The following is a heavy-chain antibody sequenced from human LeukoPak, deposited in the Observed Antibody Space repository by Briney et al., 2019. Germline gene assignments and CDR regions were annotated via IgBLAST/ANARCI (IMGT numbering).Heavy chain of an antibody. CDR1: GFTVSTNY. V-gene: IGHV3-66*01. Sequence: QPGGSLRLSCAASGFTVSTNYMNWVRQAPGKGLEWVSVLYSGGTTYYTDSVKGRFTISRDNSKNTVYLQMNSLRAEDTAVYYCTRVLGEYTYGNVYHYYYMDVWGKGTTVTISS. D-gene: IGHD5-18*01. J-gene: IGHJ6*03. CDR3: TRVLGEYTYGNVYHYYYMDV. CDR2: LYSGGTT.